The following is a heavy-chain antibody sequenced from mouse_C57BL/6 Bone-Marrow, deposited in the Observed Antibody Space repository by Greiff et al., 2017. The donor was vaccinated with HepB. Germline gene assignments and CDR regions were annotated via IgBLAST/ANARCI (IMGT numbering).Heavy chain of an antibody. CDR1: GFTFTDYY. V-gene: IGHV7-3*01. Sequence: EVKVVESGGGLVQPGGSLSLSCAASGFTFTDYYMSWVRQPPGKALEWLGFIRNKANGYTTEYSASVKGRFTISRDNSQSILYLQMNALRAEDSATYYCARCPPYGSTSYFDYWGQGTTLTVSS. J-gene: IGHJ2*01. CDR3: ARCPPYGSTSYFDY. D-gene: IGHD1-1*01. CDR2: IRNKANGYTT.